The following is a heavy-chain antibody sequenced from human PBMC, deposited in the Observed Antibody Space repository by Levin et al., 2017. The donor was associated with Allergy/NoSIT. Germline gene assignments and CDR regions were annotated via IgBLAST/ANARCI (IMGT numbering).Heavy chain of an antibody. D-gene: IGHD6-13*01. V-gene: IGHV3-20*04. CDR2: INWNGGST. CDR3: ARDQRIAAAGTVDY. Sequence: GGSLRLSCAASGFTFDDYGMSWVRQAPGKGLEWVSGINWNGGSTGYADSVKGRFTISRDNAKNSLYLQMNSLRAEDTALYYCARDQRIAAAGTVDYWGQGTLVTVSS. J-gene: IGHJ4*02. CDR1: GFTFDDYG.